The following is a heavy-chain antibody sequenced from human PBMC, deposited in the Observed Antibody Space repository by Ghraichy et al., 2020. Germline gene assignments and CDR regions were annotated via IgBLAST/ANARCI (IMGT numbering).Heavy chain of an antibody. CDR2: IFFDAYN. D-gene: IGHD3-22*01. CDR3: AHRHLDNYDSGGYVNWFDH. CDR1: GFSLSTTAVG. V-gene: IGHV2-5*02. Sequence: SGPTLVKPTQTLTLTCTFSGFSLSTTAVGITWFRQPPVKPLMCLALIFFDAYNRYSPSLQSRLTITKDTSKNQVVLTMTNMDPVDTATYYCAHRHLDNYDSGGYVNWFDHGGQGTLVTVSS. J-gene: IGHJ5*02.